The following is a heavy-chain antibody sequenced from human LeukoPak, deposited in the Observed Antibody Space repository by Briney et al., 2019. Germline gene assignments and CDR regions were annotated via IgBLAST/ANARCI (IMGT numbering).Heavy chain of an antibody. D-gene: IGHD3-22*01. CDR2: IYPGDSDT. CDR3: ARFDYYDSSGYYSTGFDY. CDR1: GYSFTSYW. J-gene: IGHJ4*02. Sequence: GESLNISCKGSGYSFTSYWIGWVRQMPGKGLEWMGIIYPGDSDTRYSPSFQGQVTISADKSISTAYLQWSSLKASDTAMYYCARFDYYDSSGYYSTGFDYWGQGTLVTVSS. V-gene: IGHV5-51*01.